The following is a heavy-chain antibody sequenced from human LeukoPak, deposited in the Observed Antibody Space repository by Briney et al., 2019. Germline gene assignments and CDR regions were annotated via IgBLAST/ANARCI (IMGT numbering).Heavy chain of an antibody. CDR3: GKDLQNGYSGDYHQDYYYGMDV. CDR1: QFTFSTYG. D-gene: IGHD5-12*01. V-gene: IGHV3-30*18. CDR2: ISFDGSNK. Sequence: GRSLRLSCAASQFTFSTYGMQWVRQAPGKGLEWVALISFDGSNKYYADSVKGRFTISRDNSKKMLYLQMQSLRAEDTAMYYCGKDLQNGYSGDYHQDYYYGMDVWGHGTKVTVSS. J-gene: IGHJ6*02.